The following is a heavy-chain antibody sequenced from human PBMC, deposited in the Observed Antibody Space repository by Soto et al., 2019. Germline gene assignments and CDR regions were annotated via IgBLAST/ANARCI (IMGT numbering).Heavy chain of an antibody. D-gene: IGHD3-22*01. J-gene: IGHJ5*02. V-gene: IGHV3-48*01. CDR2: ISSSSSTI. CDR3: ARGACRITMIVVVITTLLWFDP. Sequence: TGGSLRLSCAASGFTFSSYSMNWVRQAPGKGLEWVSSISSSSSTIYYADSVKGRFTISRDNAKNSLYLQMNSLRAEDTAVYYCARGACRITMIVVVITTLLWFDPWGQGTLVTVSS. CDR1: GFTFSSYS.